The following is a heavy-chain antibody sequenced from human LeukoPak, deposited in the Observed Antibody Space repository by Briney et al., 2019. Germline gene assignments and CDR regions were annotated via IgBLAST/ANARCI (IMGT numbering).Heavy chain of an antibody. CDR2: IYSGGST. CDR3: AREGGGSYTQVGYFDY. D-gene: IGHD1-26*01. Sequence: PGGSLRLSCSASGFTVSSNYMSWVRQAPGKGLEWVSVIYSGGSTYYADSVKGRFTISRDSSKNTLYPQMNSLRAEDTAVYYCAREGGGSYTQVGYFDYWGQGTLVTVSS. J-gene: IGHJ4*02. V-gene: IGHV3-66*01. CDR1: GFTVSSNY.